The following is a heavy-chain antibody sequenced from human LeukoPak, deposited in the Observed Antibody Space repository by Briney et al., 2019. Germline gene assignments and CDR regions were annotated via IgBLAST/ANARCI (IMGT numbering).Heavy chain of an antibody. D-gene: IGHD3-10*01. Sequence: SVKVSCKASGYTFTSYGISWVRQAPGQGLEWMGGIIPIFGTANYAQKFQGRVTITADESTSTAYMELSSLRSEDTAVYYCASNREYGSGSYRGFDPWGQGTLVTVSS. CDR1: GYTFTSYG. CDR2: IIPIFGTA. V-gene: IGHV1-69*13. J-gene: IGHJ5*02. CDR3: ASNREYGSGSYRGFDP.